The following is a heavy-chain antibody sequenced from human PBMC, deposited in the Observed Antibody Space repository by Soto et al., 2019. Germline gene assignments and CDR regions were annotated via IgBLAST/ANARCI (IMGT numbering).Heavy chain of an antibody. D-gene: IGHD3-9*01. Sequence: LXCTFSACSISSGGYYWGWIRQHPGKGLEWIGHIYDSVNTYYSPSLRSRVTISADMSKNQFSLNLRSVTAADTAVYYCARVDHRGYFAILTDYWGQGTMVT. CDR2: IYDSVNT. J-gene: IGHJ4*02. CDR1: ACSISSGGYY. V-gene: IGHV4-31*03. CDR3: ARVDHRGYFAILTDY.